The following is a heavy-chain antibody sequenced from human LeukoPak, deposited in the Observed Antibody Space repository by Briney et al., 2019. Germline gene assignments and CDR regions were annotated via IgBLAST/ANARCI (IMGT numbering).Heavy chain of an antibody. J-gene: IGHJ6*03. Sequence: GESLKISCKGSGYSFTSYWIAWVRQLPGKGLEWMGIIYPGDSDTRYSPSFQGQVTISADKSISTAYLQWSSLKASETAVYYCASSIIRGGYYCYMDVWGKGTTVTVSS. V-gene: IGHV5-51*01. D-gene: IGHD3-10*01. CDR1: GYSFTSYW. CDR3: ASSIIRGGYYCYMDV. CDR2: IYPGDSDT.